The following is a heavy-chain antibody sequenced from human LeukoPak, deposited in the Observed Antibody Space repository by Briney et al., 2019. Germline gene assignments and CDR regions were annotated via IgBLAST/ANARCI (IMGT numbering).Heavy chain of an antibody. CDR2: INHRGST. CDR3: ARNPFYYYYYGMDV. J-gene: IGHJ6*02. CDR1: GESFSGY. V-gene: IGHV4-34*01. Sequence: SETLSLTCAVYGESFSGYWSWIRQPPGKGLEWIGEINHRGSTNYNPSLKSRVTISVDTSKNQFSLKLSSVTAADTAVYYCARNPFYYYYYGMDVWGQGTTVTVSS.